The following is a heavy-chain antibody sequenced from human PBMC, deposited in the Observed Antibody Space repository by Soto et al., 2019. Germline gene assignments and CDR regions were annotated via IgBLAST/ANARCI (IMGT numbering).Heavy chain of an antibody. V-gene: IGHV4-30-2*01. CDR2: IFHSGDA. D-gene: IGHD4-17*01. Sequence: QPQLQESGSRLVKPSQTLSLTCSVSGASVNSGSHSWTWIRQPPGKGLEWVGYIFHSGDAFYNPSLKSRVTISGDRSKNQFFLNLTSVTAADTAVYFCASIPRGYGDYTPDSWGQGILVTVSS. CDR1: GASVNSGSHS. CDR3: ASIPRGYGDYTPDS. J-gene: IGHJ4*02.